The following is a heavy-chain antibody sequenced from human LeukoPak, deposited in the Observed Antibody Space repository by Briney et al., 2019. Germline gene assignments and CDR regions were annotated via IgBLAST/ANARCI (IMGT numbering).Heavy chain of an antibody. CDR2: LFYSGNT. V-gene: IGHV4-59*01. Sequence: SETLSLTCSVSGGSISSYYWSWIRQPPGKGLEWIRYLFYSGNTNSNPSLKSRVTILADTSKNQFSLRLNSVTAADTAVYFCGRVRTGNTGSPEYFEDWGQGTLVTVSS. CDR1: GGSISSYY. D-gene: IGHD5-12*01. CDR3: GRVRTGNTGSPEYFED. J-gene: IGHJ1*01.